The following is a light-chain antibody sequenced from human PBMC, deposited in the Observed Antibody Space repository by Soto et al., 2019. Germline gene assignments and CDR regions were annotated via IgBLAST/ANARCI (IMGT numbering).Light chain of an antibody. Sequence: DIQMTQSPSTLSASVGDRVTISCRASQTISGWLAWYQQKPGKAPKLLISKASTLESGVPSRFSGSGSETDFILTINSLQPDDFATYYCQQYKSYPRTFGQGTKVDIK. V-gene: IGKV1-5*03. J-gene: IGKJ1*01. CDR1: QTISGW. CDR3: QQYKSYPRT. CDR2: KAS.